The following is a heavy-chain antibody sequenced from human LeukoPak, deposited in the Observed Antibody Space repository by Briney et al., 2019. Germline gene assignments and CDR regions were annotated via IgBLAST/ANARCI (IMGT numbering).Heavy chain of an antibody. Sequence: GGSLRLSCAASGFTFSSCAMNWVRQAPGKGLEWVSGISGSGGGTYYADSVKGRFTISRDNSKNTLYLQMNSLRAEDTAVYYCAARAGYSSGWYVLDYWGQGTLVTVSS. D-gene: IGHD6-19*01. CDR1: GFTFSSCA. J-gene: IGHJ4*02. CDR2: ISGSGGGT. V-gene: IGHV3-23*01. CDR3: AARAGYSSGWYVLDY.